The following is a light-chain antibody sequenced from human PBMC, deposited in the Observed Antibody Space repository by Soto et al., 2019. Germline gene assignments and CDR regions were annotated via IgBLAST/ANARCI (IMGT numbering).Light chain of an antibody. CDR1: QSISSW. CDR2: KAS. Sequence: DIQMTPSPATLSASLGERVPITCRTSQSISSWFAWYQQKPGKAPKLLIYKASSLESGVPSRLIGSGSETEFTLTISSPQPDDFPTYDCQQYNSYATFGQGTKVDIK. CDR3: QQYNSYAT. J-gene: IGKJ1*01. V-gene: IGKV1-5*03.